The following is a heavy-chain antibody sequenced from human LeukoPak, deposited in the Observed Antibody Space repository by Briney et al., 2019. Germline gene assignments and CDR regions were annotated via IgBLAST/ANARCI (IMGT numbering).Heavy chain of an antibody. D-gene: IGHD1-26*01. CDR1: GVSTSSGGYY. J-gene: IGHJ5*02. CDR2: IYYSGST. Sequence: PSETLSLTCTVSGVSTSSGGYYWSWIRQHPGKGLEWIGYIYYSGSTYYNPSLKSRVTISVDTSKNQFSLKLSSVTAADTAVYYCARGFIVGATPWFDPWGQGTLVTVSS. CDR3: ARGFIVGATPWFDP. V-gene: IGHV4-31*03.